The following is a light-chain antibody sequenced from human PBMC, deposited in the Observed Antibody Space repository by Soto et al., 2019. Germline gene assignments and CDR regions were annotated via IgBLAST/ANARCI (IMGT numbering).Light chain of an antibody. CDR2: DAS. Sequence: EIVLTQSPGTLSLSPGERVILSCRASQSVSNFLAWYQQKPGQAPRLHIYDASNRATGIPARFSGSGSGTDFTLTISSLEPEDFGVYYCQQRSNWITFGQGTRLEIK. V-gene: IGKV3-11*01. CDR1: QSVSNF. CDR3: QQRSNWIT. J-gene: IGKJ5*01.